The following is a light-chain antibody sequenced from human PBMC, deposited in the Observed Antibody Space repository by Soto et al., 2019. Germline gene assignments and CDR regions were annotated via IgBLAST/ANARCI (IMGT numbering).Light chain of an antibody. J-gene: IGLJ3*02. Sequence: NFMLTQPHSVSQSPGKTVTISCTRSSGSIASNYVQWYQQRPGSSPTTEIYENNQRPSGVPDRFSGSIDSSSNSASLTISGLKTEDEADYYCQSYDGTNWVFGGGTKLTVL. V-gene: IGLV6-57*01. CDR2: ENN. CDR1: SGSIASNY. CDR3: QSYDGTNWV.